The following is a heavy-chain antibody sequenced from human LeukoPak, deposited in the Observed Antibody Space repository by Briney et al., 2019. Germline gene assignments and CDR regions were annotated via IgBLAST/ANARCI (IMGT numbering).Heavy chain of an antibody. CDR2: IRYDGSNK. Sequence: GGSLRLSCAASGFTFSSYGMHWVRQAPGKGLEWVAFIRYDGSNKYYADSVKGRFTISRDNSKNTLYLQMNSLRAEDTAVYYCAKDGEPYSSSWYPVDYWGQGTLVTVSS. J-gene: IGHJ4*02. D-gene: IGHD6-13*01. CDR3: AKDGEPYSSSWYPVDY. CDR1: GFTFSSYG. V-gene: IGHV3-30*02.